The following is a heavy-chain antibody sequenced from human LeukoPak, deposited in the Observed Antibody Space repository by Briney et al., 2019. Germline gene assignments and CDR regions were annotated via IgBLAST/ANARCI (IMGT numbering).Heavy chain of an antibody. CDR2: IIPIFGTA. CDR3: ARGRRLYSSSRNDAFDI. V-gene: IGHV1-69*01. Sequence: SVKVSCKASGGTFSSYAISWVRQAPGQGLEWMGGIIPIFGTANYAQKFQGRVTITADESTSTAYMELSSLRSEDTAVYYCARGRRLYSSSRNDAFDIWGQGTMVTVSS. D-gene: IGHD6-13*01. J-gene: IGHJ3*02. CDR1: GGTFSSYA.